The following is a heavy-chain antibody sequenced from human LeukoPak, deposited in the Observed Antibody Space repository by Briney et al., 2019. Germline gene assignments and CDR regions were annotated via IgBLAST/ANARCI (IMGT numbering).Heavy chain of an antibody. V-gene: IGHV4-39*07. J-gene: IGHJ6*02. D-gene: IGHD5-18*01. CDR3: AREWGIQLWLPLDGYYYYGMDV. CDR1: GGSISSSSYY. Sequence: SETLSLTCTVSGGSISSSSYYWSWIRQPPGKGLEWIGEINHSGSTNYNPSLKSRVTISVDTSKNQFSLKLSSVTAADTAVYYCAREWGIQLWLPLDGYYYYGMDVWGQGTTVTVSS. CDR2: INHSGST.